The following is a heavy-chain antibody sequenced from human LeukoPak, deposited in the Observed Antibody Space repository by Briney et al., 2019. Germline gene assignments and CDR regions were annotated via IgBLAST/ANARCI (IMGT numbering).Heavy chain of an antibody. CDR1: GFTFSSSA. V-gene: IGHV3-23*01. D-gene: IGHD6-13*01. CDR3: AKDTYSSSRPYYFDY. Sequence: GGSLRLSCAASGFTFSSSAMSWVRQVPGKGLEWVSAISGGGGNTYYADSVKGRFTISRDNSENTLYLQMNSLRAEDTAVYYCAKDTYSSSRPYYFDYWGQGTLVTVSS. J-gene: IGHJ4*02. CDR2: ISGGGGNT.